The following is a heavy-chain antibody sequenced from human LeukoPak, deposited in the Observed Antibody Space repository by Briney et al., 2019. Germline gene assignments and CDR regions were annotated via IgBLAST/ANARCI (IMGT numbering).Heavy chain of an antibody. CDR3: ARESGSDAFDI. V-gene: IGHV1-18*01. CDR2: ISAYNGDI. J-gene: IGHJ3*02. CDR1: GHTFTKYG. Sequence: GASVKVSCKASGHTFTKYGVSWVRQAPGQGLEWMGWISAYNGDIKYAQRGKGRVTMTTDASTSTVYMELRSLRSDDTAVYCCARESGSDAFDIWGQGTMVTVSS.